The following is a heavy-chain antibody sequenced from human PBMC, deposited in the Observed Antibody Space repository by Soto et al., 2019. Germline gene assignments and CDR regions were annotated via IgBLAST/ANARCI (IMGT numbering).Heavy chain of an antibody. D-gene: IGHD6-13*01. Sequence: SETLSLTCTVSGGSISSYYWSWIRQPAGKGLEWIGRIYTSGSTNYNPSLKSRVTMSVDTSKNRFSLKLSSVTAADTAVYYCARGEAAAGNYYYYGMDVWGQGNTVTVSS. V-gene: IGHV4-4*07. CDR1: GGSISSYY. CDR3: ARGEAAAGNYYYYGMDV. J-gene: IGHJ6*02. CDR2: IYTSGST.